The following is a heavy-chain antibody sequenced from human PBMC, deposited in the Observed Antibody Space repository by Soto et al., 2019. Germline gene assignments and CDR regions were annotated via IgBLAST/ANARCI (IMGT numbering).Heavy chain of an antibody. J-gene: IGHJ6*01. V-gene: IGHV4-59*01. D-gene: IGHD3-22*01. CDR2: IYYRGRT. CDR1: GDSINGYC. Sequence: PSETLSLTCTVSGDSINGYCWSWIRQPPGKGQEWLGYIYYRGRTDYNHSLRSRVTISADTSKNHYSLTLSSVTAADTAIYYCAREGYYDTSGYPRYFYFGMGVWGQGTTVTVSS. CDR3: AREGYYDTSGYPRYFYFGMGV.